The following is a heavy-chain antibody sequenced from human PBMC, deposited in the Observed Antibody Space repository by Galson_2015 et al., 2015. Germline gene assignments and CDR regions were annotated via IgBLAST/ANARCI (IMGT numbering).Heavy chain of an antibody. CDR1: GFTFSSYW. J-gene: IGHJ4*02. V-gene: IGHV3-30-3*01. CDR2: ISYDGSNK. CDR3: ARDRVVVTAALDY. D-gene: IGHD2-21*02. Sequence: SLRLSCAASGFTFSSYWMSWVRQAPGKGLEWVAVISYDGSNKYYADSVKGRFTISRDNSKNTLYLQMNSLRAEDTAVYYCARDRVVVTAALDYWGQGTLVTVSS.